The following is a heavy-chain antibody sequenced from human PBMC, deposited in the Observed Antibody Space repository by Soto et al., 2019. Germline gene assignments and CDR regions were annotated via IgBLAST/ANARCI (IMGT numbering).Heavy chain of an antibody. J-gene: IGHJ6*02. CDR3: ARAKVTMVRGVTYYYYYGMDV. V-gene: IGHV3-21*01. Sequence: GGSLRLSCAASGFTFSSYSMNWVRQAPGKGLEWVSSISSSSSYIYYADSVKGRFTISRDNAKNSLYLQMNSLRAEDTTVYYCARAKVTMVRGVTYYYYYGMDVWGQGTTVTVSS. D-gene: IGHD3-10*01. CDR1: GFTFSSYS. CDR2: ISSSSSYI.